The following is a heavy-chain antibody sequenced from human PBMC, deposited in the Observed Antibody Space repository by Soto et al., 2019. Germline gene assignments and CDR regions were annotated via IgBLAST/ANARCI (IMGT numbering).Heavy chain of an antibody. V-gene: IGHV1-69*06. CDR2: IIPIFGTA. J-gene: IGHJ6*02. CDR1: GGTLSSYA. D-gene: IGHD3-10*01. CDR3: ARDSLLYGSGSHRHYDYGMDV. Sequence: QVQLVQSGAEVKKPGSSVKVSCKASGGTLSSYAISWVRQAPGQGLEWMGGIIPIFGTANYAQKFHGRVPITADKSTSTAYMEVISVRSEDTAVYYSARDSLLYGSGSHRHYDYGMDVWGQGTTVTVSS.